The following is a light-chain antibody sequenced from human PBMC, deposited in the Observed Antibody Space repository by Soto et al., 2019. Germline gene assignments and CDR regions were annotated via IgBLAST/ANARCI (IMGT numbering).Light chain of an antibody. Sequence: QSALTQPPSASGSPGQSVTISCTGTSSDVGDYNYVSWYQQHPGKVPKLMIYEVTKRPSGVPARFSDSKSGDTASLTVSGLQADDEADYYCSSYVGSNSLVFGGGTQLTVL. CDR1: SSDVGDYNY. J-gene: IGLJ3*02. CDR3: SSYVGSNSLV. V-gene: IGLV2-8*01. CDR2: EVT.